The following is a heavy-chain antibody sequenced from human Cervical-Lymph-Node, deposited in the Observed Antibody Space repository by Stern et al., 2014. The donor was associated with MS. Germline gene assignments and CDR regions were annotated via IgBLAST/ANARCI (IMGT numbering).Heavy chain of an antibody. CDR2: IKRKTDGGTT. V-gene: IGHV3-15*01. CDR3: NTETIYDSSAYYHFDL. Sequence: EVQLEESGGGLVKPGGSLRVSCAASGFTFSNAWMSWVRQAPGKGLEWVGRIKRKTDGGTTDYAAPVKGRFTISRDDSKNTLYLQMNSLKTEDTAIYYCNTETIYDSSAYYHFDLWGQGTLVTVSS. J-gene: IGHJ4*02. D-gene: IGHD3-22*01. CDR1: GFTFSNAW.